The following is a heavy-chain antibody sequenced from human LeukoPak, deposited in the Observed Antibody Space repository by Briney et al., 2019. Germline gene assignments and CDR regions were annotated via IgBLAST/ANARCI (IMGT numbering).Heavy chain of an antibody. D-gene: IGHD5/OR15-5a*01. Sequence: PSETLSLTCTVSGGSISSSSYYWGWIRQPPGKGLEWIGSIYYSGSTYYNPSLKSRVTISVDTSKNQFSLKLSSVTAADTAVYYCARQAVYSILHQREDYWGQGTLVTVSS. J-gene: IGHJ4*02. CDR1: GGSISSSSYY. V-gene: IGHV4-39*01. CDR2: IYYSGST. CDR3: ARQAVYSILHQREDY.